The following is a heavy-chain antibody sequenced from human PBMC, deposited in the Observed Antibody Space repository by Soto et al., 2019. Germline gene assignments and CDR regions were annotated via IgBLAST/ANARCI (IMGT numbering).Heavy chain of an antibody. V-gene: IGHV4-59*01. J-gene: IGHJ4*02. Sequence: SETLSLTCTVSGGSISSYYWSWIRQPPWKGLEWIGYIYYSGSTNYNPSLKSRVTISVDTSKNQFSLKLSSVTAADTAVYYCARRTYYYDSSGYYSPGPFDYWGQGTLVTVSS. CDR1: GGSISSYY. CDR3: ARRTYYYDSSGYYSPGPFDY. D-gene: IGHD3-22*01. CDR2: IYYSGST.